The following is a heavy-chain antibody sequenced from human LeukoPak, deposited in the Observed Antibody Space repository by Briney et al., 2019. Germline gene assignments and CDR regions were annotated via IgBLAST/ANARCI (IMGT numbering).Heavy chain of an antibody. CDR1: GGSISSGSYY. J-gene: IGHJ6*03. Sequence: SQTLSLTCTVSGGSISSGSYYWSWIRQPAGKGLEWIGRIYTSGSTNYNPSLKSRVTISVDTSKNQFSLKLSSVTAADTAVYYCAREGGSSSTYYYYYLAVWGKGTTVTISS. D-gene: IGHD1-26*01. V-gene: IGHV4-61*02. CDR3: AREGGSSSTYYYYYLAV. CDR2: IYTSGST.